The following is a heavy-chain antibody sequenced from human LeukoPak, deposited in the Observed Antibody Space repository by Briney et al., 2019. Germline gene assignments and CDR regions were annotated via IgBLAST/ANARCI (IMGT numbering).Heavy chain of an antibody. CDR2: IYNSGST. CDR3: ARVSSSWFYAFDI. CDR1: GGSISSYY. D-gene: IGHD6-13*01. V-gene: IGHV4-4*07. J-gene: IGHJ3*02. Sequence: SETLSLTCTVSGGSISSYYWSWIRRPAGKGLEWIGRIYNSGSTTYNPSLKSRVTMSVDTSKNQFSLKLSSVTAADTAVYYCARVSSSWFYAFDIWGQGTMVTVSS.